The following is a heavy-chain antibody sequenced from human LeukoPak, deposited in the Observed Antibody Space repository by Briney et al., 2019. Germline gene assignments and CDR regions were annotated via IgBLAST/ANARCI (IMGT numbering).Heavy chain of an antibody. Sequence: GASVKVSCKASGYTFTSYGISWVRQAPGQGLEWMGWISTYNDNTNYAQKLQGRVTMTTDTSTSTAYMELRSLRSDDTAVYYCARSRVVIVPAAILRFDYWGQGTLVTVSS. CDR1: GYTFTSYG. J-gene: IGHJ4*02. V-gene: IGHV1-18*01. D-gene: IGHD2-2*02. CDR2: ISTYNDNT. CDR3: ARSRVVIVPAAILRFDY.